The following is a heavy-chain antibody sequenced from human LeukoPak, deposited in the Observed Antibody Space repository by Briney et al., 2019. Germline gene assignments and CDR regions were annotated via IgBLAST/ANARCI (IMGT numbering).Heavy chain of an antibody. V-gene: IGHV4-31*03. Sequence: SETLSPTCTVSGGSISSGGYYWSWIRQHPGKGLEWIGYIYYSGSTYYNPSLKSRVTISVDTSKNQFSLKLSSVTAADTAVYYCARDKRGGMVRGARYYYYYGMDVWGQGTTVTVSS. D-gene: IGHD3-10*01. CDR1: GGSISSGGYY. CDR3: ARDKRGGMVRGARYYYYYGMDV. CDR2: IYYSGST. J-gene: IGHJ6*02.